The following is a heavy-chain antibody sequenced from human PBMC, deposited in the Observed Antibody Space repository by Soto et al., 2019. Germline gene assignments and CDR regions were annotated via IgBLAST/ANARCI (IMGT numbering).Heavy chain of an antibody. CDR3: AKTPNQGYSSSSYPNYYGMDV. V-gene: IGHV3-23*01. J-gene: IGHJ6*02. CDR2: ISGSGGST. D-gene: IGHD6-6*01. Sequence: PGGSLRLSCAASGFTFSSYAMSWVRQAPGKGLEWVSAISGSGGSTYYADSVKGRFTISRDNSKNTLYLQMNSLRAEDTAVYYCAKTPNQGYSSSSYPNYYGMDVWGQGTTVTVSS. CDR1: GFTFSSYA.